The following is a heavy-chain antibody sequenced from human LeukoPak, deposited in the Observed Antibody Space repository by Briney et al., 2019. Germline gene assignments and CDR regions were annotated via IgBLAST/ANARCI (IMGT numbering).Heavy chain of an antibody. CDR3: ARLGYCSSGSCFYGMDV. J-gene: IGHJ6*02. V-gene: IGHV3-7*05. Sequence: GGSLRLSCAASGFTFRSYWMSWVRQAPGKGLEWVASVKEDGSEEYSVDSVKGRFTISRDNAKNSLYLQMNSLRAEDTAVYYYARLGYCSSGSCFYGMDVWGRGTTVTVSS. CDR2: VKEDGSEE. CDR1: GFTFRSYW. D-gene: IGHD2-15*01.